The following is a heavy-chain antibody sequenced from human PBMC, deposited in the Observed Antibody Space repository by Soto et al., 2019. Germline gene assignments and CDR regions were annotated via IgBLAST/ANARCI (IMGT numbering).Heavy chain of an antibody. CDR1: GGAFSSNT. CDR2: IIPILGIA. V-gene: IGHV1-69*04. J-gene: IGHJ4*02. CDR3: ARDYYGSGIDY. Sequence: SVKVSCKPSGGAFSSNTISWVRQAPGQGLEWMGRIIPILGIANYAQKFQGRVTITADKSTSTAYMELSSLRSEDTAVYYCARDYYGSGIDYWGQGTLVTVSS. D-gene: IGHD3-10*01.